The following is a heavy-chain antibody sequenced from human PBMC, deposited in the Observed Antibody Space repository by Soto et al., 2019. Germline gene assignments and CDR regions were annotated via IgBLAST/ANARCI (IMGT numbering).Heavy chain of an antibody. CDR3: VKDGADYIWGSSYYFDY. J-gene: IGHJ4*02. D-gene: IGHD3-16*01. CDR2: ISGSGGST. V-gene: IGHV3-23*01. CDR1: GFTFSSYA. Sequence: GGSLRLSCAASGFTFSSYAMSWVRQAPGKGLEWVSAISGSGGSTYYADSVKGRFTISRDNSKNTLYLQMNSLRAEDTAVYYCVKDGADYIWGSSYYFDYWGQGTLVTV.